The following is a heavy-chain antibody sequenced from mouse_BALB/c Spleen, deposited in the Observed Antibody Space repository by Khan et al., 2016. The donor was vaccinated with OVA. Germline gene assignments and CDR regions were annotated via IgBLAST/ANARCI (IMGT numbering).Heavy chain of an antibody. CDR1: GYSLTSYY. D-gene: IGHD2-2*01. Sequence: VQLEESGPELMKPGASVKISCKASGYSLTSYYIHWVIQSHGKSLEWIGYIDPFSGATTYNQKFKGRATLTVDKSSSTSNIHLSNLTAEDSAVYYCKRHGYVAWFTYWGQGTLVTVSA. CDR3: KRHGYVAWFTY. J-gene: IGHJ3*01. V-gene: IGHV1S135*01. CDR2: IDPFSGAT.